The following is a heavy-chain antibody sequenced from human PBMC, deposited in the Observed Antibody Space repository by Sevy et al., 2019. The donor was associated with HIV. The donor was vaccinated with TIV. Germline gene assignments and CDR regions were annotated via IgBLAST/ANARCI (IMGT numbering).Heavy chain of an antibody. Sequence: ASVKVSCKASGYTFTSYDINWVRQATGQGLEWMGWMNPNSGNIGYTQKFQGRVTMTRNTSISTAYMELSSLRSEDTAVYYCARAHRGGDCSKRYYFDYWGQGTLVTVSS. J-gene: IGHJ4*02. CDR2: MNPNSGNI. CDR3: ARAHRGGDCSKRYYFDY. V-gene: IGHV1-8*01. CDR1: GYTFTSYD. D-gene: IGHD2-21*02.